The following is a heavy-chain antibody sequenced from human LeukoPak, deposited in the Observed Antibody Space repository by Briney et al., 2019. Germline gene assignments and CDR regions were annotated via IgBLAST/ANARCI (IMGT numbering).Heavy chain of an antibody. J-gene: IGHJ4*02. CDR2: IYYSGTT. D-gene: IGHD6-13*01. V-gene: IGHV4-38-2*02. CDR1: GYSISSGYY. CDR3: ARGNLAAAGNY. Sequence: PSETLSLTCTVSGYSISSGYYWSRLRQPPGKGLEWIGSIYYSGTTYYNPSLKSRVTISVDTSKNQFSLKLSSVTAADTAVYYCARGNLAAAGNYWGQGALVTVSS.